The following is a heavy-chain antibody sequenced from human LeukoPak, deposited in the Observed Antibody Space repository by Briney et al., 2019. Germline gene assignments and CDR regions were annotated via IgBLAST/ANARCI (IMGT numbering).Heavy chain of an antibody. CDR2: INPNDDGT. V-gene: IGHV1-2*02. D-gene: IGHD3-22*01. CDR1: GYTFTGYY. J-gene: IGHJ4*02. CDR3: ARGLFYYDSGSYHRFDY. Sequence: GESLKISCKASGYTFTGYYLHWVRQAPGQGLEWMGWINPNDDGTKSAQKFQGRVTMTKDTSINTAYMELSSLRSDDTAMYYCARGLFYYDSGSYHRFDYWGLGTLVTVSS.